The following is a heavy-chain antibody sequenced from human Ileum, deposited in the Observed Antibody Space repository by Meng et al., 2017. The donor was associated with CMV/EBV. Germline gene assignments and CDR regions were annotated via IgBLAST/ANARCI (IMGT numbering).Heavy chain of an antibody. D-gene: IGHD2-15*01. J-gene: IGHJ4*02. Sequence: GGSLRLSCAASGFNFGDFGMYWVRQSPGKGLEWVASIYWDGTNIKYADSVNGRFTISRDNAKNSLYLQMNSLRPEDTAFYYCAKPGRYCSDNRCLYPIAFDCWGQGTLVTVSS. CDR3: AKPGRYCSDNRCLYPIAFDC. V-gene: IGHV3-9*01. CDR2: IYWDGTNI. CDR1: GFNFGDFG.